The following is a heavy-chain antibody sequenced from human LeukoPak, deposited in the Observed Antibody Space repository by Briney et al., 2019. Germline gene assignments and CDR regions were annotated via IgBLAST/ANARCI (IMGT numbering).Heavy chain of an antibody. V-gene: IGHV3-23*01. CDR3: AKEVSSGLPDY. J-gene: IGHJ4*02. CDR1: GFIFSSHG. CDR2: ISPSGDIT. D-gene: IGHD6-19*01. Sequence: GGSLRLSCAASGFIFSSHGMNWVRQAPGKGLEWVSGISPSGDITYYADSVKGRFTISRDNSKNTVYLQMDSLRFEDAAVYYCAKEVSSGLPDYWGQGTLVTVSS.